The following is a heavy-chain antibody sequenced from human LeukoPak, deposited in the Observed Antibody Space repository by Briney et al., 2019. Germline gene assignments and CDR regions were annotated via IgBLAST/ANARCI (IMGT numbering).Heavy chain of an antibody. CDR3: VQTLYGSGSHYFDY. CDR1: GFTFSNYA. J-gene: IGHJ4*02. CDR2: ISGSGDYT. V-gene: IGHV3-23*01. D-gene: IGHD3-10*01. Sequence: GGSLRLSCAASGFTFSNYAMSWVRQAPGKGLECVSVISGSGDYTYYADSVKGRFTISRDNSKNTLYLQMNSLRAEDTAVYNCVQTLYGSGSHYFDYWGQGTLVTVSS.